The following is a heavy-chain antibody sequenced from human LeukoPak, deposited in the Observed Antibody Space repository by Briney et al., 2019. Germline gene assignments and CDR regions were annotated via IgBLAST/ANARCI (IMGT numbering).Heavy chain of an antibody. CDR3: AREGSGRTAYNDGLDV. D-gene: IGHD3-10*01. CDR2: ISWNSGST. Sequence: GGSLRLSCAASGFTFDDYAMHWVRQAPGKGLEWVSGISWNSGSTVYADSVKGRFTISRDNSKNTLYLQLNSLRAEDTAVYYCAREGSGRTAYNDGLDVWGQGTMVTVSS. J-gene: IGHJ3*01. CDR1: GFTFDDYA. V-gene: IGHV3-9*01.